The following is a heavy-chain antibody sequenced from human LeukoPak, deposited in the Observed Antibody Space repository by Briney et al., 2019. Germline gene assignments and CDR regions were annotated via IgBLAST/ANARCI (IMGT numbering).Heavy chain of an antibody. V-gene: IGHV1-69*05. J-gene: IGHJ6*03. CDR3: ASSPRIVGRRDYYYYWDV. D-gene: IGHD6-6*01. Sequence: SVKVSCKASGLTLSTYAISWVRQAPGQGLEWMGGIIPMFGSAHYAQKFQDRVTITTDESTTIAYMELSSLRSEDTAVYYCASSPRIVGRRDYYYYWDVGGKGPTVTVSS. CDR2: IIPMFGSA. CDR1: GLTLSTYA.